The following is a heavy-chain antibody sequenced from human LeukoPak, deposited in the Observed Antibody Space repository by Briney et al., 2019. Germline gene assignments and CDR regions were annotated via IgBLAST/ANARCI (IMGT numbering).Heavy chain of an antibody. CDR1: GYTFTDYY. V-gene: IGHV1-2*06. CDR3: ARGGLANNDY. CDR2: INPNSGGT. J-gene: IGHJ4*02. Sequence: ASVKVSCXASGYTFTDYYTHWVRQALGQGLEWMGRINPNSGGTNYAQKLQGRVTLTRDTSISTAYMELRRLRSDDTAVYYCARGGLANNDYWGQGTLVTVSS. D-gene: IGHD6-19*01.